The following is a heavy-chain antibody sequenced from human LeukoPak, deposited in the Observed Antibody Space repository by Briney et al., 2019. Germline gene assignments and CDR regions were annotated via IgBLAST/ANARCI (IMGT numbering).Heavy chain of an antibody. CDR3: ARVSLVNYYYYYMDV. V-gene: IGHV1-18*01. CDR2: ISAYNGNT. Sequence: ASVKVSCKASGYTFTSYGISRVRQAPGQGLEWMGWISAYNGNTNYAQKLQGRVTMTTDTSTSTAYMELRSLRSDDTAVYYCARVSLVNYYYYYMDVWGKGTTVTVSS. D-gene: IGHD3-9*01. J-gene: IGHJ6*03. CDR1: GYTFTSYG.